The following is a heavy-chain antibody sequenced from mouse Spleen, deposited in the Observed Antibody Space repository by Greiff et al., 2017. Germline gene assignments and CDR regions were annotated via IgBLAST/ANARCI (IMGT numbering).Heavy chain of an antibody. CDR2: IDPSDSYT. V-gene: IGHV1-69*02. CDR3: ARGGYYDGSSWFAY. CDR1: GYTFTSYW. J-gene: IGHJ3*01. D-gene: IGHD1-1*01. Sequence: QVQLQQPGAELVKPGASVKLSCKASGYTFTSYWMHWVKQRPGQGLEWIGEIDPSDSYTNYNQKFKGKATLTVDKSSSTAYMQLSSLTSEDSAVYYCARGGYYDGSSWFAYWGQGTLVTVSA.